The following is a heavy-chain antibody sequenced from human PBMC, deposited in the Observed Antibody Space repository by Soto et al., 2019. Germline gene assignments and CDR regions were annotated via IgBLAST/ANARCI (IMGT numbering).Heavy chain of an antibody. D-gene: IGHD6-13*01. J-gene: IGHJ4*02. CDR1: GYTFTGYY. V-gene: IGHV1-2*04. CDR3: ARARSIYSSSWYFDY. CDR2: INPNSGGT. Sequence: GASVKVSCKASGYTFTGYYMHWVRQAPGQGLEWMGWINPNSGGTNYAQKFQGWVTMTRDTSISTAYMELSRLRSDDTAVYYCARARSIYSSSWYFDYWGQGTLVTVSS.